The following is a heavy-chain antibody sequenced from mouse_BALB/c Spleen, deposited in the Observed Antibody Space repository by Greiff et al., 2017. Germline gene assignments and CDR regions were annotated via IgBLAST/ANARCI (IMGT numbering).Heavy chain of an antibody. CDR2: ISYDGSN. CDR1: GYSITSGYY. D-gene: IGHD2-4*01. Sequence: DVKLQESGPGLVKPSQSLSLTCSVTGYSITSGYYWNWIRQFPGNKLEWMGYISYDGSNNYNPSLKNRISITRDTSKNQFFLKLNSVTTEDTATYYCAREEATMIIGGFAYWGQGTLVTVSA. CDR3: AREEATMIIGGFAY. V-gene: IGHV3-6*02. J-gene: IGHJ3*01.